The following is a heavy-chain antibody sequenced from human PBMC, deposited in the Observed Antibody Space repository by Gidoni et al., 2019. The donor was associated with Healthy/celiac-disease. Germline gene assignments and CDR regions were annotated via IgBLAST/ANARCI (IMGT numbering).Heavy chain of an antibody. D-gene: IGHD6-6*01. J-gene: IGHJ4*02. CDR2: ISGSGGST. Sequence: EVQLLESGGGLVQPGGSLRLSCAASGFTFSSYAMSWVRQAPGKGLEWVSAISGSGGSTYYADSVKGRFTISRDNSKNTLYLQMNSLRAEDTAVYYCAKDRRGYSSSSYYFDYWGQGTLVTVSS. CDR1: GFTFSSYA. V-gene: IGHV3-23*01. CDR3: AKDRRGYSSSSYYFDY.